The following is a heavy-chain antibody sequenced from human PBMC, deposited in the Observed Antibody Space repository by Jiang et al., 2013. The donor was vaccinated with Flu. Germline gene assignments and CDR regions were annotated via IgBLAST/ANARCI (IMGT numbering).Heavy chain of an antibody. J-gene: IGHJ4*02. V-gene: IGHV1-69*06. CDR3: VLGPVVGASYWGRDFDY. Sequence: QLVESGAEVTKPGSSVKVSCKASGGTFRTYAINWVRQAPGQGLEWMGGIIPIFGTANSAQRFQDRITLTADKSTSTTYLGLSSLRSEDTAVFYCVLGPVVGASYWGRDFDYWGQGTLVTVSS. CDR2: IIPIFGTA. D-gene: IGHD1-26*01. CDR1: GGTFRTYA.